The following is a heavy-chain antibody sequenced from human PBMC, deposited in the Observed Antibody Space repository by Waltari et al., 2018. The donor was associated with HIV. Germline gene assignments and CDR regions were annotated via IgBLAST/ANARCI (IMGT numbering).Heavy chain of an antibody. D-gene: IGHD3-10*01. CDR1: GGSISSYY. V-gene: IGHV4-59*01. Sequence: QVQLQESGPGLVKPSETLSLTCTVSGGSISSYYWSWLRQPPGKGLEWIGYIYYSGSTNYNPSLKSRVTISVDTSKNQFSLKLSSVTAADTAVYYCARCLWFGGEYGMDVWGQGTTVTVSS. CDR3: ARCLWFGGEYGMDV. J-gene: IGHJ6*02. CDR2: IYYSGST.